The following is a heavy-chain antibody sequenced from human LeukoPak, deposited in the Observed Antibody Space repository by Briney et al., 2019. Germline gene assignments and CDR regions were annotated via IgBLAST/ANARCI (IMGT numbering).Heavy chain of an antibody. J-gene: IGHJ4*02. CDR2: VHYSGGS. CDR3: AREAGYYYDSSGYYGY. V-gene: IGHV4-39*07. D-gene: IGHD3-22*01. Sequence: SETLSLTCTVSGGSISSTTYYWGWLRQSPGKGLEWIGSVHYSGGSYYNPSLKSRVTISLNTSKNQFSLKLSSVTAADTAVYYCAREAGYYYDSSGYYGYWGQGTLVTVSS. CDR1: GGSISSTTYY.